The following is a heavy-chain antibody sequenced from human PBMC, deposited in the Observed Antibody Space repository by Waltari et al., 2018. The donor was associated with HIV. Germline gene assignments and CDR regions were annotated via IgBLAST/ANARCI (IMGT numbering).Heavy chain of an antibody. D-gene: IGHD6-6*01. CDR2: ISYDGKKQ. Sequence: QVRLVESGGGVVQPGRSLRLSCVASELTFSDDAFHWVRQAPGKGCECLAIISYDGKKQYYADSVKGRFTISRDNSKDTLYLQMNSLRAEDTAVYFCARDSSISSRHYFYSNGMDVWGQGTTVIVSS. CDR3: ARDSSISSRHYFYSNGMDV. V-gene: IGHV3-30*01. CDR1: ELTFSDDA. J-gene: IGHJ6*02.